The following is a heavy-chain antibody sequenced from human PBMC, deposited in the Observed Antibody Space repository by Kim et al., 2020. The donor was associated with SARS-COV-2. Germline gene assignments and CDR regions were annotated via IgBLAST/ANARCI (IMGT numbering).Heavy chain of an antibody. J-gene: IGHJ1*01. CDR1: GYTFTSYG. V-gene: IGHV1-18*04. Sequence: ASVKVSCKASGYTFTSYGISWVRQAPGQGLEWMGWISAYNGNTNYAQKLQGRVTMTTDTSTSTAYMELRSLRSDDTAVYYCARDLNGADIVATIPPALEYFQHWGQGTLVTVSS. D-gene: IGHD5-12*01. CDR2: ISAYNGNT. CDR3: ARDLNGADIVATIPPALEYFQH.